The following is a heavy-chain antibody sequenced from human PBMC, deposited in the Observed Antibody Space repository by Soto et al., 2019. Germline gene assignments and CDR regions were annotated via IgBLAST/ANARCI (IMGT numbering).Heavy chain of an antibody. CDR1: GVTFSNFA. D-gene: IGHD5-18*01. CDR2: ISGSADST. Sequence: GGSLRLSCAASGVTFSNFAMTWVRQAPGKGLEWVSAISGSADSTYYADSGKGRFTISRDNSRNTLYLQMSSLRAEDTAVYYCAKGIYNYGYNSFDHWGQGTLVTVSS. V-gene: IGHV3-23*01. J-gene: IGHJ4*02. CDR3: AKGIYNYGYNSFDH.